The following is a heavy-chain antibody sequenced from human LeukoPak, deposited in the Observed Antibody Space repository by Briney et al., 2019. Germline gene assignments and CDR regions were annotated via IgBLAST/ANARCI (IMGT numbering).Heavy chain of an antibody. CDR1: DYTFTSYG. J-gene: IGHJ4*02. CDR2: ISAYNGNT. V-gene: IGHV1-18*01. Sequence: ASVKVSFKASDYTFTSYGISWLRQPPGQVREGMGWISAYNGNTNYAQKLQGRVTMTTDTSTSTAYMELRSLRSEDTAVYYCATLRGQQWMVPLFDYWGQGTLVTVSS. D-gene: IGHD6-19*01. CDR3: ATLRGQQWMVPLFDY.